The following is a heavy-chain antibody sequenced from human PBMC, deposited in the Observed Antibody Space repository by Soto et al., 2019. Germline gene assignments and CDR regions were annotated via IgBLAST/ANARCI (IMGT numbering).Heavy chain of an antibody. CDR2: IYYSGST. J-gene: IGHJ6*02. V-gene: IGHV4-59*01. Sequence: QVQLQESGPGLVKPSETLSLTCTVSGGSISSYYWSWIRQPPGKGLERIEYIYYSGSTNYNPSLKRRGTISVDTSKNQFSLKLSSVTAADTAVYYCASGCGGDCYAYYYYGMDVWGQGTTVTVSS. CDR1: GGSISSYY. D-gene: IGHD2-21*02. CDR3: ASGCGGDCYAYYYYGMDV.